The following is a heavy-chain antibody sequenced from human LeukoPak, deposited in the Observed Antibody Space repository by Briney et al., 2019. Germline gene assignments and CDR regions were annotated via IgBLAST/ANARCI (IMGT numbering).Heavy chain of an antibody. CDR2: ISYDGSNK. D-gene: IGHD6-13*01. CDR3: AREYSSSWSYNTFDY. V-gene: IGHV3-30*04. J-gene: IGHJ4*02. Sequence: GGSLRLSCAASGFTFSSYAMHWVRQAPGKGLEWVAVISYDGSNKYYADSVKGRFTISRDNSKNTLYLQLNSLRAEDTAVYYCAREYSSSWSYNTFDYWGQGALVTVSS. CDR1: GFTFSSYA.